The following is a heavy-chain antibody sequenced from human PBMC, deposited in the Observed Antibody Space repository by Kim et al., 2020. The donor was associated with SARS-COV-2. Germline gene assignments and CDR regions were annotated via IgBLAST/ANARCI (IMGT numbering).Heavy chain of an antibody. V-gene: IGHV3-23*01. J-gene: IGHJ6*02. Sequence: GRFTISRDNSKNTLYLQMNSLRAEDTAVYYCAKRGCIAARPEYYYYGMDVWGQGTTVTVSS. CDR3: AKRGCIAARPEYYYYGMDV. D-gene: IGHD6-6*01.